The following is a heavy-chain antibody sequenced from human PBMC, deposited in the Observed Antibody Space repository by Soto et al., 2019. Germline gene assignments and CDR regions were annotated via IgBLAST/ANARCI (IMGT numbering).Heavy chain of an antibody. V-gene: IGHV3-33*01. D-gene: IGHD6-13*01. J-gene: IGHJ6*02. Sequence: QAQLVESGGGVVQPGGSLRLSCAASGFTFNNYGMHWVRQAPGKGLEWVAVIWNDGSGYYYANSVKGRFTISRDNSKNTRYLQMSSLRAEDTAVYFCARRQISPPTRGAAAARGGMDVWGHGTTVTVSS. CDR2: IWNDGSGY. CDR3: ARRQISPPTRGAAAARGGMDV. CDR1: GFTFNNYG.